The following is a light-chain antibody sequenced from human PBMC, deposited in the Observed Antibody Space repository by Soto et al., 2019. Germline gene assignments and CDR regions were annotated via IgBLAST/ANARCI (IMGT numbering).Light chain of an antibody. V-gene: IGKV3-15*01. Sequence: EIVMTQSPATLSVSPGERATLSCRASQSISSNLVWYQQKPGQAPRLLIYGASTRATGISARFSGSGSGTEFTLTISSLQSEDFAVYYCQQYNNSPQTFGQGTKVEIK. J-gene: IGKJ1*01. CDR3: QQYNNSPQT. CDR2: GAS. CDR1: QSISSN.